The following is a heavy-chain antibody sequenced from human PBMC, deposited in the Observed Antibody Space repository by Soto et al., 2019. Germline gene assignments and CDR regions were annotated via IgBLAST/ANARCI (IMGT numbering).Heavy chain of an antibody. D-gene: IGHD3-10*01. J-gene: IGHJ4*02. CDR1: GFAFSHFA. CDR2: ISYDGNNR. V-gene: IGHV3-30-3*01. CDR3: AREDYGQYYFDY. Sequence: QVQLVESGGSVVQPGRSLSLSCTASGFAFSHFAMHWVRQAPGKGLEWVAVISYDGNNRYNADSVKGRFTISRDNSMSTLYLQMTSLRAEDTALYNCAREDYGQYYFDYWGQGALVTVSS.